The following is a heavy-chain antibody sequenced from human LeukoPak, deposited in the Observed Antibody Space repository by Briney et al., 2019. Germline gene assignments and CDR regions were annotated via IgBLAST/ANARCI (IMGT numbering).Heavy chain of an antibody. J-gene: IGHJ4*02. V-gene: IGHV1-18*01. CDR2: ISGYNGDT. CDR1: GGTFSSYA. CDR3: ARDHPTMITFGGVIIAAY. Sequence: ASVKVSCKASGGTFSSYAISWVRQAPGQGLEWMGWISGYNGDTKYAQKFQGRVTMTTETSTSTAYMELWSLRSDDTAVYYCARDHPTMITFGGVIIAAYWGQGTLVSVSS. D-gene: IGHD3-16*02.